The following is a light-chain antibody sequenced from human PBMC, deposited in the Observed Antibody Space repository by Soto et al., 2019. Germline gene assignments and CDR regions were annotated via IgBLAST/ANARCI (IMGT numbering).Light chain of an antibody. CDR3: QQYGASPWT. CDR2: GAS. CDR1: QSVSSSY. V-gene: IGKV3-20*01. Sequence: EIVLTQSPGTLSLSPGERATLSCRASQSVSSSYLGWYQQKPGQAPRLVIYGASSRATGIPDRFSGGGSGTDFTLTISRLEPEDIAVYYCQQYGASPWTFGQGTKVEIK. J-gene: IGKJ1*01.